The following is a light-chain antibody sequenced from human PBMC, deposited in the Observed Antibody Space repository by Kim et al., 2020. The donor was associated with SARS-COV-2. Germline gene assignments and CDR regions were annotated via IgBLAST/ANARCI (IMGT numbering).Light chain of an antibody. J-gene: IGLJ3*02. V-gene: IGLV1-40*01. CDR2: GNS. CDR1: RSNIGAGYH. CDR3: QSYGSGLSGWV. Sequence: QMVTISCTGSRSNIGAGYHVPWYQPLPGSAPKLLVFGNSPRPSGVPGRFSSSNSGTSASLAITALQAEDEADYYCQSYGSGLSGWVFGGGTQLTVL.